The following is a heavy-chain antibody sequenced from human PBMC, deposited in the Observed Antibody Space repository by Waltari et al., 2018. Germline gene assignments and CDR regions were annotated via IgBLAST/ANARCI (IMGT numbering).Heavy chain of an antibody. CDR1: GGTFSSYA. J-gene: IGHJ4*02. Sequence: QVQPVQSGAEVKKPGSSVKVSCKASGGTFSSYAISWVRQAPGQGLEWIGGIIPIFGTANYAQEFQGRVTITADESTSTAYMELSSLRSEDTAVYYCAGYYYDSSGHGGGFDYWGQGTLVTVSS. D-gene: IGHD3-22*01. CDR2: IIPIFGTA. V-gene: IGHV1-69*01. CDR3: AGYYYDSSGHGGGFDY.